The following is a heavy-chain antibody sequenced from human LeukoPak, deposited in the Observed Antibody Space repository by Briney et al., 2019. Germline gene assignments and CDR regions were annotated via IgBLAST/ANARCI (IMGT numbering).Heavy chain of an antibody. CDR1: GFTFSSYA. V-gene: IGHV3-23*01. CDR2: INDRGGST. Sequence: GGSLRLSCAASGFTFSSYAMSWVRQAPGKGLDWVSAINDRGGSTYYAASVKGRFTISSDNSKNTLYLQRKSLRADDTAVYYSAKGSAASRATYFHYWGEGTLVTVPS. CDR3: AKGSAASRATYFHY. D-gene: IGHD6-25*01. J-gene: IGHJ4*02.